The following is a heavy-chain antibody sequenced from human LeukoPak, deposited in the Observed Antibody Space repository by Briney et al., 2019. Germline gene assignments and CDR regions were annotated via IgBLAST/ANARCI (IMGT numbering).Heavy chain of an antibody. CDR1: GFTFSSYD. J-gene: IGHJ6*02. V-gene: IGHV3-13*01. CDR2: IGIAGDT. D-gene: IGHD5-12*01. CDR3: ARGGYSGYDSHYNYGLDG. Sequence: GGSLRLSCAASGFTFSSYDMHWVRQATGKGLEWVSAIGIAGDTYYPGSVKGRFTISRENAKNSLYLQLNSLRAGDTAVYYCARGGYSGYDSHYNYGLDGWGQGTTVTVSS.